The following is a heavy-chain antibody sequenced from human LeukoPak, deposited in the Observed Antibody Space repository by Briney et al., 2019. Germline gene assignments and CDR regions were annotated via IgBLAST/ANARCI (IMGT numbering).Heavy chain of an antibody. J-gene: IGHJ3*01. V-gene: IGHV4-4*09. CDR3: ARLSAAVHLGAFDL. D-gene: IGHD3-3*01. CDR1: GVSISPYY. CDR2: IHTSGSN. Sequence: PAETLSLTCAVSGVSISPYYWAWIRQPPGKGLEWIGYIHTSGSNNQYPALKSRVTISVDKSKNHFSLRLTSVTAADTAVYYCARLSAAVHLGAFDLWGQGTMVTVSS.